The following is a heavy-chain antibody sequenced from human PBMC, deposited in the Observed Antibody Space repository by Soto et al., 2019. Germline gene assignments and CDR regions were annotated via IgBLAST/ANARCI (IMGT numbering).Heavy chain of an antibody. V-gene: IGHV2-26*01. J-gene: IGHJ4*02. D-gene: IGHD5-12*01. CDR3: ARSRPIYSGYDGFDY. CDR1: GFSLSNARMG. Sequence: QVTLKETGPVLVKPTENLTLTCTVSGFSLSNARMGVSWIRQPPGKALEWLAHIFSNDEKSYSTSLKSRLTISKDTSKSQVVLTMTNMDPVDTATYYCARSRPIYSGYDGFDYWGQGTRVTVSS. CDR2: IFSNDEK.